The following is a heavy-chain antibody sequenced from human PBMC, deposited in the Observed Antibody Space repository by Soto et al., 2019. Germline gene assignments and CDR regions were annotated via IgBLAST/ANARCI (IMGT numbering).Heavy chain of an antibody. V-gene: IGHV4-30-4*01. CDR3: ARNAYYYYGVDV. J-gene: IGHJ6*02. CDR2: IHNSGSP. Sequence: PSETLSLTCSVSGASIYNGGYFWSWIRQSPGKGLEWIGHIHNSGSPYNNPSLKSRVTISADTSKNQFSLKLTSVTAADTAVYYCARNAYYYYGVDVWGQGTTVTVSS. CDR1: GASIYNGGYF.